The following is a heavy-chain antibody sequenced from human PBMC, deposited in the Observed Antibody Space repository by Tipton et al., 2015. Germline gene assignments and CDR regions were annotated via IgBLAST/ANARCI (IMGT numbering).Heavy chain of an antibody. J-gene: IGHJ4*02. D-gene: IGHD1/OR15-1a*01. CDR1: GFPFSAHG. Sequence: SLRLSCVASGFPFSAHGLNWFRQAPGKGLEWVGFLRTNLYGGTPEYAASVKGRFTFSRDDSKGILYVQMNSLKTEDTGVYYCTREGNTKAADYWGQGDLVTVSS. CDR2: LRTNLYGGTP. CDR3: TREGNTKAADY. V-gene: IGHV3-49*03.